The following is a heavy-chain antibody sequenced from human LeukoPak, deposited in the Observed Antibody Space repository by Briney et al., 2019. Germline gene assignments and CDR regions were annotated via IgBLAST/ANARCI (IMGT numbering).Heavy chain of an antibody. CDR3: AKKLRYFECYGMDV. CDR2: ISGSGGST. J-gene: IGHJ6*02. CDR1: GFTFSSYA. Sequence: GGSLRLSCAASGFTFSSYAMSWVRQAPGKGLEWVSAISGSGGSTYYADSVKGRFAISRDNSKNTLYLQMNSLRAEDTAVYYCAKKLRYFECYGMDVWGQGTTVTVSS. V-gene: IGHV3-23*01. D-gene: IGHD3-9*01.